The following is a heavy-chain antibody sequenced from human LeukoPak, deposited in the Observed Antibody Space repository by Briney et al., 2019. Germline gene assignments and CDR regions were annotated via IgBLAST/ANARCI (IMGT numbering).Heavy chain of an antibody. Sequence: GGSLRLSGAASGFTFSSYSMNWVRQAPGKGLEWVSSISSSSSYIYYADSVKGRFTISRDNAKNSLYLQMNSLRAEDTAVYYCARGSSLGLVENWFDPWGQGTLVTVSS. V-gene: IGHV3-21*01. J-gene: IGHJ5*02. CDR2: ISSSSSYI. CDR3: ARGSSLGLVENWFDP. CDR1: GFTFSSYS. D-gene: IGHD2-8*02.